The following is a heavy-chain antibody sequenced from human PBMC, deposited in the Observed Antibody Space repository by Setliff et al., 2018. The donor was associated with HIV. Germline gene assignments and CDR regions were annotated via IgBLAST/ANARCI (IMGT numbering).Heavy chain of an antibody. D-gene: IGHD1-1*01. CDR2: IDHGGST. CDR3: ARKQQVRWAWMPSHYNYGLDV. Sequence: SETLSLTCTVYGEPFSNYYWSWIRQPPGKGLEWIGEIDHGGSTRYNPSLKSRITMSVDTSKNQFSLRLSSVTAADTAVYYCARKQQVRWAWMPSHYNYGLDVWAQGPRSPSP. V-gene: IGHV4-34*01. CDR1: GEPFSNYY. J-gene: IGHJ6*02.